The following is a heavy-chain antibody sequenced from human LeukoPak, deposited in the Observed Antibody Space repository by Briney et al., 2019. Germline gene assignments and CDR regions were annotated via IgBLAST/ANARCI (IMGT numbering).Heavy chain of an antibody. J-gene: IGHJ4*02. D-gene: IGHD3-16*01. V-gene: IGHV1-46*01. CDR3: ARERRAWGEDF. CDR2: INPNGGST. Sequence: ASVKVSCKASGYTFTNYYIHWVRQAPGQGLEWVGLINPNGGSTGYAQRFQGRVTVTTDTSTSTVYMELNSLGSEDTAVYYCARERRAWGEDFWGQGTLVTVSS. CDR1: GYTFTNYY.